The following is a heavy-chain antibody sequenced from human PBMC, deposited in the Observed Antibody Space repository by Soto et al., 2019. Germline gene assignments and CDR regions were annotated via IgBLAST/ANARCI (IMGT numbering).Heavy chain of an antibody. Sequence: QLQLQESGPGLVKPSETLSLTCTVSGGSISSSSYSWGWIRQPPGKGLEWIGSIYYSGRTYYHPSRRRRVTISVDTPTHQFPLKLSSVTAADTAVYYCARRQVLSTNGRTHFDYWGQGTLVTVSS. D-gene: IGHD2-8*01. CDR3: ARRQVLSTNGRTHFDY. V-gene: IGHV4-39*01. J-gene: IGHJ4*02. CDR2: IYYSGRT. CDR1: GGSISSSSYS.